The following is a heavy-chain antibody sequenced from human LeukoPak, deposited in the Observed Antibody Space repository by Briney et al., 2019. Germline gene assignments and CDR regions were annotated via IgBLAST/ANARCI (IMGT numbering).Heavy chain of an antibody. J-gene: IGHJ4*02. CDR1: GGSFSGYY. Sequence: SETLSLTCAVYGGSFSGYYWSWIRQPPGKGLEWIGEINHSGSTKYNPSLKSRVTISVDTSKNQFSLKLSSVTAADTAVYYCARELWFGENRFDYWGQGTLVTVSS. CDR2: INHSGST. V-gene: IGHV4-34*01. D-gene: IGHD3-10*01. CDR3: ARELWFGENRFDY.